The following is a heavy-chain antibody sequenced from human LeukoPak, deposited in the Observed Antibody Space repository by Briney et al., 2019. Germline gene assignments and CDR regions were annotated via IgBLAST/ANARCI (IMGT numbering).Heavy chain of an antibody. CDR1: GFSLGTRGVG. CDR3: AHRGYSPNGNWFDP. D-gene: IGHD5-18*01. J-gene: IGHJ5*02. V-gene: IGHV2-5*02. CDR2: IYWDDDK. Sequence: SGPTLLQPTPTLTLTCTFSGFSLGTRGVGVGWIRQPPGKALEWLPLIYWDDDKRYSPSLKSRLTITKDTSKNQVVLTMTNMDPVDTATYYCAHRGYSPNGNWFDPWGQGTLVTVSS.